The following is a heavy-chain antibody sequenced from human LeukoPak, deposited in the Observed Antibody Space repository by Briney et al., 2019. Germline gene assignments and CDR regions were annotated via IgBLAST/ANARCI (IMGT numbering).Heavy chain of an antibody. CDR2: INPSGGST. CDR3: ARDGGGSYSRGYFDY. J-gene: IGHJ4*02. Sequence: ASVKVSCKASGSTFTSYYMHWVRQAPGQGLEWVGIINPSGGSTSYAQKFQGRVTMTRDTSTSTVYMELSSLRSEDTAVYYCARDGGGSYSRGYFDYWGQGTLATVSS. CDR1: GSTFTSYY. V-gene: IGHV1-46*01. D-gene: IGHD1-26*01.